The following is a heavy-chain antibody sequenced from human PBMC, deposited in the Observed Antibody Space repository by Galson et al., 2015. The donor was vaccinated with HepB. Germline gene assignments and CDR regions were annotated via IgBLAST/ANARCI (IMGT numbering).Heavy chain of an antibody. CDR1: GFTSSPYG. V-gene: IGHV3-30*02. CDR3: ANPRGPVAADFDY. J-gene: IGHJ4*02. Sequence: SLRLSCAASGFTSSPYGMHWVRQAPGEGLEWVAFIRFDGSEKYFADSVKGRFTVSRDNFKNTPYLQMNSLRAEDTAVYYCANPRGPVAADFDYWSQGTLVTVSS. CDR2: IRFDGSEK. D-gene: IGHD6-19*01.